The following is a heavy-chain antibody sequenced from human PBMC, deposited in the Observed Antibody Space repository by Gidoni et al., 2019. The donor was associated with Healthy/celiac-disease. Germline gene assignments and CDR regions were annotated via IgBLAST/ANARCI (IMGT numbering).Heavy chain of an antibody. V-gene: IGHV2-26*01. Sequence: QVTLKESGPVLVKPTETLTLTCTVSGFSPSNARMGVSWIRQPPGKALEWLAHIFSNDEKSYSTSLKSRLTISKDTSKSQVVLTMTNMDPVDTATYYCASYPPYDSSGHGYDYWGQGTLVTVSS. J-gene: IGHJ4*02. CDR3: ASYPPYDSSGHGYDY. D-gene: IGHD3-22*01. CDR1: GFSPSNARMG. CDR2: IFSNDEK.